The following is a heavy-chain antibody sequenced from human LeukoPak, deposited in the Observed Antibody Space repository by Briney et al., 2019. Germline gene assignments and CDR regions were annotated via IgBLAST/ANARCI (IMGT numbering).Heavy chain of an antibody. CDR2: MNPNRGNT. Sequence: ASVKVSCKASGYTFTSYDINWVRQATGQGLEWMGWMNPNRGNTGYAQKFQGRVTMTRNTSITTAHMELSSLRSEDTAVYYCAGGGSSSDYFDYWGQGTLVTVSS. J-gene: IGHJ4*02. CDR3: AGGGSSSDYFDY. V-gene: IGHV1-8*01. CDR1: GYTFTSYD. D-gene: IGHD6-13*01.